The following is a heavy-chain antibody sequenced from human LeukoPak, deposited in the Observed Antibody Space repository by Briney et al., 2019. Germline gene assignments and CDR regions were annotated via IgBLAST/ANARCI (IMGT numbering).Heavy chain of an antibody. CDR2: ISGSGGST. CDR1: GFIFSSYA. D-gene: IGHD3-9*01. V-gene: IGHV3-23*01. J-gene: IGHJ4*02. Sequence: GGSLRLSCAASGFIFSSYAMSWVRQAPGKGLEWVSAISGSGGSTYYADSVKGRFTISRDNSKNTLYLQMNSLRAEDTAVYYCAKASTLTGYPTNFDYWGQGTLVTVSS. CDR3: AKASTLTGYPTNFDY.